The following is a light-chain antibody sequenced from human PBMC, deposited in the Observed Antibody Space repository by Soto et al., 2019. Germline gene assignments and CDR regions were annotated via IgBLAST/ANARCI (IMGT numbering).Light chain of an antibody. CDR2: AAS. J-gene: IGKJ1*01. CDR3: QQRYSTPRT. Sequence: DIQMTQSPSSLSASVGDRVTITCRASQSISSYLNWYQQKPGKAPKLLIYAASSLQGGVPSRFSGSGSGTDFTLTISSLQPEDFATYYCQQRYSTPRTFGQGTKVEI. CDR1: QSISSY. V-gene: IGKV1-39*01.